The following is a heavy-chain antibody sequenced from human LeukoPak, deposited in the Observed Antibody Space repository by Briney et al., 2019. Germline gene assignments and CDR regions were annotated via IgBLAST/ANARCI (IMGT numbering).Heavy chain of an antibody. J-gene: IGHJ4*02. CDR3: TRVTSWRTGFDY. D-gene: IGHD1-1*01. V-gene: IGHV3-9*01. CDR2: ITWNSDDM. CDR1: GFSFEAYG. Sequence: PGGSLRLSCAASGFSFEAYGMYWVRQAPGKGLEWVSGITWNSDDMAYADSVKGRFTISRDNAKNCLYPQMNSLTVEDTALYYCTRVTSWRTGFDYWGQGTLVTVSS.